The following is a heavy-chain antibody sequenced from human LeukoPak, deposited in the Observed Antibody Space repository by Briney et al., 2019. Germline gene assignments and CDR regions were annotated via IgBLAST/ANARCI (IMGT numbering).Heavy chain of an antibody. J-gene: IGHJ4*02. CDR2: ISGSGGST. CDR3: ARDFRDYSNYDY. CDR1: GFTFSSYA. V-gene: IGHV3-23*01. D-gene: IGHD4-11*01. Sequence: GGSLRLSCAASGFTFSSYAMSWVRQAPGKGLEWVSAISGSGGSTYYADSVKGRFTISRDNSKNTLYLQMNSLRAEDTAVYYCARDFRDYSNYDYWGQGTLVTVSS.